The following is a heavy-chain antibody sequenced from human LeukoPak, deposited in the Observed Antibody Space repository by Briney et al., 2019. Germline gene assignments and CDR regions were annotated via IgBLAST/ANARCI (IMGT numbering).Heavy chain of an antibody. V-gene: IGHV3-74*01. Sequence: GGSLRLSCAASGFIFSRYWMHWVRQAPGKGLVWVSRINSDGSSTSYADSVKGRFTISRDNSKNTLYLQMNSLRAEDTAVYYCARAGPSSSWHQFDYWGQGTLVTVSS. CDR3: ARAGPSSSWHQFDY. CDR1: GFIFSRYW. CDR2: INSDGSST. D-gene: IGHD6-13*01. J-gene: IGHJ4*02.